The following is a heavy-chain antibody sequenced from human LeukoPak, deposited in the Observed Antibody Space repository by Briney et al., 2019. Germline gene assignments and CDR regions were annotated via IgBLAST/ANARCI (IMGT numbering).Heavy chain of an antibody. V-gene: IGHV1-2*06. J-gene: IGHJ4*02. CDR2: INPNSGGT. D-gene: IGHD5-18*01. Sequence: ASVKVSCKASGYTFTGYYMHRVRQAPGQGLEWMGRINPNSGGTNYAQEFQGRVTMTRDTSISTAYMELSRLRSDDTAVYYCARSGFDSYEMFGYWGQGTLVTVSS. CDR1: GYTFTGYY. CDR3: ARSGFDSYEMFGY.